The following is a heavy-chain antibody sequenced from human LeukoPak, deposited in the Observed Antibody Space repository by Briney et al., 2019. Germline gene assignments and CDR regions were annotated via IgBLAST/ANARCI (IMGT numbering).Heavy chain of an antibody. J-gene: IGHJ4*02. CDR3: ARDAPSVAVAGGPDY. D-gene: IGHD6-19*01. V-gene: IGHV1-18*01. CDR2: ISVYNGNI. CDR1: GYTFTSYG. Sequence: GASVKVSCKASGYTFTSYGISGVRQAPGQGLEWMGWISVYNGNIHYAQKLQGRVTMTTDTFTSTAYMELRSLTSDDTAIYYCARDAPSVAVAGGPDYWGQGTLVSVSS.